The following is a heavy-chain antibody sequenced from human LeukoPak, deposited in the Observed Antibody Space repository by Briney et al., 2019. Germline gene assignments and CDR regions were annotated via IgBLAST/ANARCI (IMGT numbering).Heavy chain of an antibody. CDR2: INPSSAIT. CDR3: ARVRYYYDSSGYSVPYYFDY. D-gene: IGHD3-22*01. V-gene: IGHV1-46*01. Sequence: EASVKVSCKASGYTFTSYYMHWVRQAPGQGLEWMGIINPSSAITSYAQKFQGRVTITADKSTSTAYMELSSLRSEDTAVYYCARVRYYYDSSGYSVPYYFDYWGQGTLVTVSS. CDR1: GYTFTSYY. J-gene: IGHJ4*02.